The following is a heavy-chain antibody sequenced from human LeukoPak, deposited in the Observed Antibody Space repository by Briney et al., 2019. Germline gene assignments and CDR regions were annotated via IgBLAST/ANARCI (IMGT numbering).Heavy chain of an antibody. CDR1: GGSFSGYY. CDR3: ARQNPIVGRGVGDY. Sequence: PSETLSLTCAVYGGSFSGYYWSWIRQPPGKGLEWIGEINHSGSTNYNPSLKSRVTISVDTSKNQFSLKLSSVTAADTAVYYCARQNPIVGRGVGDYWGQGTLVTVSS. CDR2: INHSGST. V-gene: IGHV4-34*01. J-gene: IGHJ4*02. D-gene: IGHD3-22*01.